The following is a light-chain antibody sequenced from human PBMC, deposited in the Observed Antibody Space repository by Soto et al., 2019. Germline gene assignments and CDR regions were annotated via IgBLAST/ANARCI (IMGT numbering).Light chain of an antibody. Sequence: EIVLTQSPGTLSVSAGETVTLCRRASHSVSNNYLAWYQQKPGKATRALIYGASNRATGIQDRFSGSGSGTESTLTIRRLEPEDFAVYYCQQYGSSGTCGQGTKVDIK. CDR1: HSVSNNY. V-gene: IGKV3-20*01. CDR3: QQYGSSGT. J-gene: IGKJ1*01. CDR2: GAS.